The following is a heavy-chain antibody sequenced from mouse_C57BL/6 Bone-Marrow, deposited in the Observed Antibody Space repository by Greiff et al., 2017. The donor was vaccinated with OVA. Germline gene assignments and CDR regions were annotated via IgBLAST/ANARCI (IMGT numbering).Heavy chain of an antibody. CDR2: ISSGGSYT. V-gene: IGHV5-6*02. CDR3: AIRFYYYGSSHWYFDV. Sequence: EVKLMESGGDLVKPGGSLKLSCAASGFTFSSYGMSWVRQTPDKRLEWVATISSGGSYTYYPDSVKGRFTIFRDNAKNTLYLQMSSLKSEDTAMYYCAIRFYYYGSSHWYFDVWGTGTTVTVSS. D-gene: IGHD1-1*01. CDR1: GFTFSSYG. J-gene: IGHJ1*03.